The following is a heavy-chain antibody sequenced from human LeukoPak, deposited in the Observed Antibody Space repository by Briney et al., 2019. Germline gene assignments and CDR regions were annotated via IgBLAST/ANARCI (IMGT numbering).Heavy chain of an antibody. J-gene: IGHJ4*02. CDR2: ISGSGGST. CDR1: GFTFSSYG. CDR3: AKAPGGIVGY. V-gene: IGHV3-23*01. D-gene: IGHD3-16*01. Sequence: GGTLRLSCAASGFTFSSYGMSWVRQAPGKGLEWVSAISGSGGSTYYADSVKGRFTISRDNSKNTLYLQMNSLRAEDTAVYYCAKAPGGIVGYWGQGTLVTVSS.